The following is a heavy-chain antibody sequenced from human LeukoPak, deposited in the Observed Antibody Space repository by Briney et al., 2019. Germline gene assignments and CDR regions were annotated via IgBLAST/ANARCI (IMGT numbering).Heavy chain of an antibody. D-gene: IGHD3-22*01. V-gene: IGHV1-2*06. CDR3: ARAYDSSGWGFDY. Sequence: ASVKVSCMASGYTFTGYYMHWVRQAPGQGLEWMGRINPNSGGTNYAQKFQGRVTMTRDTSISTAYMELSRLRSDDTAVYYCARAYDSSGWGFDYWGQGTLVTVSS. CDR1: GYTFTGYY. CDR2: INPNSGGT. J-gene: IGHJ4*02.